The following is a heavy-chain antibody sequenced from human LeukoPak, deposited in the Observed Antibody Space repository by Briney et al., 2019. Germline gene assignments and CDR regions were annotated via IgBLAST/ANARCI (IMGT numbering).Heavy chain of an antibody. CDR2: ISGSGGST. D-gene: IGHD3-10*01. CDR3: AKFTMVRGLDY. Sequence: GGSLRLSCSASGFTPSSYTMNWIRQAPGKGLEWVSAISGSGGSTYYADSVKGRFTISRDNSKNTLYLQMNSLRAEDTAVYYCAKFTMVRGLDYWGQGTLVTVSS. J-gene: IGHJ4*02. CDR1: GFTPSSYT. V-gene: IGHV3-23*01.